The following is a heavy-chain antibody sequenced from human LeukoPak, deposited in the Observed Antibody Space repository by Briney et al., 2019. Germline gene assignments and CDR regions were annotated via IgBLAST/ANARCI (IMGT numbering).Heavy chain of an antibody. CDR3: AKDGYGPDQRFDY. CDR2: ISGSGGST. V-gene: IGHV3-23*01. Sequence: GGSLRLSCAASGFIFSSYAMNWVRQAPGKGLEWVSAISGSGGSTYYADSVKGRFTISRDNSKNTLFLQMNSLRAEDTAVYYCAKDGYGPDQRFDYWAQGTLVTVSS. D-gene: IGHD5-18*01. CDR1: GFIFSSYA. J-gene: IGHJ4*02.